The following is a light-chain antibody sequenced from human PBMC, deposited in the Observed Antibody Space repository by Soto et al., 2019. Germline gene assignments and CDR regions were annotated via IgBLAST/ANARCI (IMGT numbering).Light chain of an antibody. Sequence: QSARTQPASVSGSPGQSITCSCTGTSSDVGSYNYVSWYQQHPGKAPKLMIYDVSNRPLGISNRFSGSKSGNTASLTISGLQAEDEADYYCSSYTRSSTLVFGGATKLTVL. CDR3: SSYTRSSTLV. V-gene: IGLV2-14*03. CDR2: DVS. J-gene: IGLJ2*01. CDR1: SSDVGSYNY.